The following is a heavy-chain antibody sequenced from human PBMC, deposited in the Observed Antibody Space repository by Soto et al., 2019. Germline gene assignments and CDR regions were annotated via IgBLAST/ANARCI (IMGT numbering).Heavy chain of an antibody. V-gene: IGHV3-30*18. CDR1: GFTFSSYG. J-gene: IGHJ4*02. Sequence: QVQLVESGGGVVQPGRSLRLSCAASGFTFSSYGMHWVRQAPGKGLEWVAVISYDGSNKYYADSVKGRFTISRDNSKNTLTLPMNSLRAEDTAVSYCAKALRGPTSPDDYWGQGTLVTVSS. CDR2: ISYDGSNK. CDR3: AKALRGPTSPDDY. D-gene: IGHD4-17*01.